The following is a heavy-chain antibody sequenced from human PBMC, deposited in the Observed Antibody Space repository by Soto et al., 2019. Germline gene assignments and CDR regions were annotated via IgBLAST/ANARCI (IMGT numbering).Heavy chain of an antibody. Sequence: SETLSLTCTVSGGSISSYYWSWIRQPPGKGLEWIGYIYYSGSTNYNPSLKSRVTISVDTSKNQFSLKLSSVTAADTAVYYCASFGYSSYNADYYFDYWGQGTLVTVSS. CDR1: GGSISSYY. V-gene: IGHV4-59*01. CDR3: ASFGYSSYNADYYFDY. J-gene: IGHJ4*02. D-gene: IGHD6-13*01. CDR2: IYYSGST.